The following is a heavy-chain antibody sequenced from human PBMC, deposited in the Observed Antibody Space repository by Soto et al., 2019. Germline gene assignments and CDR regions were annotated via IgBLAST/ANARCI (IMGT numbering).Heavy chain of an antibody. CDR1: GFTFSSYE. V-gene: IGHV3-48*03. CDR3: ARDGSSVTSRGGMDV. D-gene: IGHD4-17*01. CDR2: ISSSGSTI. Sequence: LRLSCAASGFTFSSYEMNWVHQAPGKGLEWVSYISSSGSTIYYADSVKGRFTISRDNAKNSLYLQMNSLRAEDTAVYYCARDGSSVTSRGGMDVWGQGTTVTVSS. J-gene: IGHJ6*02.